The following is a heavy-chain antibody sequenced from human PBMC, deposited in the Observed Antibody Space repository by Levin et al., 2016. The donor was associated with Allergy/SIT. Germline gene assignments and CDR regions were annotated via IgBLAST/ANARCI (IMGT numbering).Heavy chain of an antibody. Sequence: GGSLRLSCAASGFSFSTYGMHWVRQAPGKGLEWVAVIWYDGNDKYYADSVKGRFTISRDNSKNTLYLQMDSLRAEDTAVYYCEKEDCSISRCHGAVDVWGQGTTVTVSS. J-gene: IGHJ6*02. CDR2: IWYDGNDK. CDR3: EKEDCSISRCHGAVDV. V-gene: IGHV3-33*06. CDR1: GFSFSTYG. D-gene: IGHD2-8*01.